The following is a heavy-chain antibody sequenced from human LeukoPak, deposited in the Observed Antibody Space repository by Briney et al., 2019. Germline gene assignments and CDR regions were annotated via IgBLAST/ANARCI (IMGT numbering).Heavy chain of an antibody. CDR2: ISFDGSNK. V-gene: IGHV3-30*03. CDR1: GFTFSSYA. Sequence: PGRSLRLSCAASGFTFSSYAMHWVRQAAGKGLEWVADISFDGSNKFYAEFVKGRFTISRDNSKNTLYLQMNSLRAEDTAVYYCARGTKTVTPPDYWGQGTLVTVSS. CDR3: ARGTKTVTPPDY. D-gene: IGHD3-16*02. J-gene: IGHJ4*02.